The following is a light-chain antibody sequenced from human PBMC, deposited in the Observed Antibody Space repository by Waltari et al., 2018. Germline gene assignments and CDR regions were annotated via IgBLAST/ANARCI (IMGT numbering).Light chain of an antibody. J-gene: IGLJ6*01. CDR1: SSNIGSNY. CDR3: AAWDDSLGGSNV. V-gene: IGLV1-47*01. CDR2: RNN. Sequence: QSVLTQPPSASGTPGQRVTISCSGSSSNIGSNYVYWYQQLPGTAPKLLIYRNNQRPSGVPDRFSGSKSGTSASLAISGLRSEDEADYYCAAWDDSLGGSNVFGSGTKVTVL.